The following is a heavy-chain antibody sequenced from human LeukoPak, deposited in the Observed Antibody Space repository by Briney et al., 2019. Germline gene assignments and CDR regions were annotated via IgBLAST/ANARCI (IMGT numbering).Heavy chain of an antibody. CDR1: GGTFSSYA. CDR2: IIPIFGTA. V-gene: IGHV1-69*05. J-gene: IGHJ4*02. CDR3: ARDHYYDSSGYYSPFDY. Sequence: SVKVSCKASGGTFSSYAISWVRQAPGQGLEWMGGIIPIFGTASYAQKFQGRVTMTRDTSTSTVYMELSSLRSEDTAVYYCARDHYYDSSGYYSPFDYWGQGTLVTVSS. D-gene: IGHD3-22*01.